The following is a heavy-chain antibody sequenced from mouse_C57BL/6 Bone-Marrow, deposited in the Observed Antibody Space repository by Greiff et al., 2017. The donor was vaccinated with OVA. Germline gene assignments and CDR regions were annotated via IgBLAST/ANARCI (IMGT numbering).Heavy chain of an antibody. CDR3: TTGWWGAY. D-gene: IGHD1-1*02. J-gene: IGHJ3*01. V-gene: IGHV14-4*01. CDR1: GFNIKDDY. Sequence: VQLKESGAELVRPGASVKLSCTASGFNIKDDYMHWVKQRPEQGLEWIGWIDPENGDTEYASKFQGKATITADTSSNTAYLQLSSLTSEDTAVYYCTTGWWGAYWGQGTLVTVSA. CDR2: IDPENGDT.